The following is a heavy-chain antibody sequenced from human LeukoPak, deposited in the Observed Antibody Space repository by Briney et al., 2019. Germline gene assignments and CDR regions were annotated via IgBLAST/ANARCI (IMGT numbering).Heavy chain of an antibody. Sequence: PSETLSLTCAVYGGSFSGYYWSWIRQPPGKGLEWIGEINHSGSTNYNPSLKSRVTISVDTSKNQFSLKLSSVTAADTAVYYCARGLPATRGFDYWGQGTLVTVSS. CDR3: ARGLPATRGFDY. CDR2: INHSGST. CDR1: GGSFSGYY. D-gene: IGHD5-24*01. J-gene: IGHJ4*02. V-gene: IGHV4-34*01.